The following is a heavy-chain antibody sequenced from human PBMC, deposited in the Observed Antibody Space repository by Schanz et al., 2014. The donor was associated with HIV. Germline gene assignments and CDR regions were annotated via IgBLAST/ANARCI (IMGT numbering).Heavy chain of an antibody. CDR1: GFTVSSIY. J-gene: IGHJ4*02. D-gene: IGHD3-16*01. CDR2: SWNSGSI. CDR3: ARDRPRVTLPTCFDY. Sequence: EVQLVETGGRLIQPGGSLRLSCAASGFTVSSIYMSWVRQAPGRGLEWVSGISWNSGSIGYADSVKGRFTISRDNSRKTLYLQMNSLRDEDTAVYYCARDRPRVTLPTCFDYWGLGTLVTVSS. V-gene: IGHV3-53*02.